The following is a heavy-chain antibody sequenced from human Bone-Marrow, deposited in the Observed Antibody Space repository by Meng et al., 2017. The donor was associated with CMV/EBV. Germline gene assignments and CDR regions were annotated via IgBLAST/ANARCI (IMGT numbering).Heavy chain of an antibody. D-gene: IGHD6-13*01. CDR2: INPSGGST. V-gene: IGHV1-46*01. J-gene: IGHJ6*02. Sequence: ASVKVSCKASGYTFTSYYMHWVRQAPGQGLDWMGIINPSGGSTSYAQKFQGRVTMTRDTSTSTVYMELSSLRSEDTAVYYCARRQNGIAAARGYYYGMDVWGQGTTVTVSS. CDR3: ARRQNGIAAARGYYYGMDV. CDR1: GYTFTSYY.